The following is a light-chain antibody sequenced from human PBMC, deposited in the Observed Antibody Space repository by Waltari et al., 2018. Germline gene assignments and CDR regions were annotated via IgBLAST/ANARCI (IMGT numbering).Light chain of an antibody. CDR2: EDR. J-gene: IGLJ7*01. Sequence: QSVLTQPPSVSAAPGQRVTISCSGGSSNIGNNYVSWSRQFPGTAPKLLIYEDRERPAGIPGRVSGSKSGTSATLDITGLQAGDEADYYCGTWDSSLSGAVFGGGTHLTVL. V-gene: IGLV1-51*02. CDR3: GTWDSSLSGAV. CDR1: SSNIGNNY.